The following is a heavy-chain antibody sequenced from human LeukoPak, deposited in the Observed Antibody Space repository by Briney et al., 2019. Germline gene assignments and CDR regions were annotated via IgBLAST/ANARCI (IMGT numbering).Heavy chain of an antibody. V-gene: IGHV4-31*03. CDR3: ARGKTGYNYFDY. D-gene: IGHD5-24*01. Sequence: SQTLSLTCTVSGGSISSGGYYWSWIRQYPGKGLEWIGYIYYSGSTYYNPSLKSRVTISVDTSKNQFSLKLSSVTAADTAVYYCARGKTGYNYFDYWGQGTLVTVSS. CDR2: IYYSGST. CDR1: GGSISSGGYY. J-gene: IGHJ4*02.